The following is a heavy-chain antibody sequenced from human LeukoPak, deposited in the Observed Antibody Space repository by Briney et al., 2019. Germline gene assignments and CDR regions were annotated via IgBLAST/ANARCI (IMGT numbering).Heavy chain of an antibody. CDR3: VKVGHGSGRGTLWYFDI. D-gene: IGHD3-10*01. CDR2: INLNGGST. J-gene: IGHJ2*01. Sequence: GGSLRLSCSASGLPFSSYDMNWVRQAPGKGLEYVSTINLNGGSTYYADSVKGRFTISRDNSKNTLSLQMGSLRAEDTAVYYCVKVGHGSGRGTLWYFDIWGRNSLVTVSS. CDR1: GLPFSSYD. V-gene: IGHV3-64D*06.